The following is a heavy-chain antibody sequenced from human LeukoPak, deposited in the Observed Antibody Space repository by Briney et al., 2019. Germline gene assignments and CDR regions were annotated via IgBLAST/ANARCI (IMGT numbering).Heavy chain of an antibody. D-gene: IGHD3-9*01. CDR3: ARVGQYYDILTGYFDY. CDR1: GYTFTGYY. Sequence: ASVKVSCKASGYTFTGYYMHWVRQAPGQGLEWMGWINPNSGGTNYAQKLQGRVTMTTDTSTSTAYMELRSLRSDDTAVYYCARVGQYYDILTGYFDYWGQGTLVTVSS. CDR2: INPNSGGT. J-gene: IGHJ4*02. V-gene: IGHV1-2*02.